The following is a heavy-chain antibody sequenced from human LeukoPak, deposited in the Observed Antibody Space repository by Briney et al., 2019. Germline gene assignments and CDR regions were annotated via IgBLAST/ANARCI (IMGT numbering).Heavy chain of an antibody. CDR2: INSATSHT. J-gene: IGHJ4*02. D-gene: IGHD5-12*01. CDR1: GFTFKSYS. Sequence: GGSLRLSCEASGFTFKSYSMNWVCQAPGKGLEWVASINSATSHTYYAGSVKGRFSISRDDAKNSLFLQMNSLRAEDTAMYYCARSTSVDYYFDYWGQGSPVTVSS. V-gene: IGHV3-21*01. CDR3: ARSTSVDYYFDY.